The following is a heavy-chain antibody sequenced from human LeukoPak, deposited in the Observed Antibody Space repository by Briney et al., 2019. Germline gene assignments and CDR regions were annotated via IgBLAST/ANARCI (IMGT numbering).Heavy chain of an antibody. J-gene: IGHJ4*02. CDR2: IRQDGGEK. Sequence: GGSLRLSCAASGLTFGDYWMSWVRQAPGKGLEWVANIRQDGGEKYYVDSVKGRFTISRDNAKNSLYLQMNSLRAEDTAVYYCAKDWRDAYTAVFDYWGQGAQVTVSS. D-gene: IGHD5-24*01. V-gene: IGHV3-7*01. CDR1: GLTFGDYW. CDR3: AKDWRDAYTAVFDY.